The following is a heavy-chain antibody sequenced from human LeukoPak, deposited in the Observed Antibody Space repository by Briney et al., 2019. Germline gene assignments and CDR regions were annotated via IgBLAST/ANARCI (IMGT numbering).Heavy chain of an antibody. CDR1: GYTFTSYG. V-gene: IGHV1-18*01. D-gene: IGHD4-23*01. Sequence: GASVKFSCKASGYTFTSYGISWVRQAPGQGLEWMGWISAYNGNTNYAQKLQGRVTMTTDTSTSTAYMELRSLRSDDTAVYYCARALTTVVTLNYYYGMDVWGQGTTVTVSS. CDR3: ARALTTVVTLNYYYGMDV. J-gene: IGHJ6*02. CDR2: ISAYNGNT.